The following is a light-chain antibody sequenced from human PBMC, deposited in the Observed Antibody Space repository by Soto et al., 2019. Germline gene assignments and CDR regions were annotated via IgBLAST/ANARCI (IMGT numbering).Light chain of an antibody. J-gene: IGKJ3*01. CDR3: QQYDNLPFT. CDR2: DAS. Sequence: DIQMTQSPSSLSASVRDRVTITCQASQDITNYLNWNQQKPGKAPKLLICDASNLEPGVPSRFSGSGSGTDFTFTISSLQPEDIATYYCQQYDNLPFTFGPGTKVDIK. CDR1: QDITNY. V-gene: IGKV1-33*01.